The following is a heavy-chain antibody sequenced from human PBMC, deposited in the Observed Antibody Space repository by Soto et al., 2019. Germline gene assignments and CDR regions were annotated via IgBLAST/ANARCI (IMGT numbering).Heavy chain of an antibody. V-gene: IGHV3-23*01. CDR2: ISGSGGST. J-gene: IGHJ4*02. D-gene: IGHD3-9*01. Sequence: GGSLRLSCAASGFTFSSYVMSWVRQAPGKGLEWVSAISGSGGSTYYADSVKGRFTISRDNSNNTLYLQMNSLRAEDTAVYYCARLYYDILTGYYRVYYFDYWGQGTLVTVSS. CDR1: GFTFSSYV. CDR3: ARLYYDILTGYYRVYYFDY.